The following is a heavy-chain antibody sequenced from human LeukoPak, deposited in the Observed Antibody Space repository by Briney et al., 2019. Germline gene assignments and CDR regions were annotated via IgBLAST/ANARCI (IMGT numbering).Heavy chain of an antibody. CDR1: GGSISSYY. CDR3: ARRSRYAAIIDY. D-gene: IGHD2-2*02. CDR2: IYYSGST. Sequence: SETLSLTCTVSGGSISSYYWSWIRQPPGKGLEWIGYIYYSGSTNYNPSLKSRVTISVDTSKNQFSLKLSSVTAADTAVYYCARRSRYAAIIDYWGQGTLVTVSS. V-gene: IGHV4-59*08. J-gene: IGHJ4*02.